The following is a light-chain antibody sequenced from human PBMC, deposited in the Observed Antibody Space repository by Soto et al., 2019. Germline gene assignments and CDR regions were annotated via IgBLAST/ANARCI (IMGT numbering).Light chain of an antibody. CDR3: MQALQTPRT. J-gene: IGKJ1*01. V-gene: IGKV2-28*01. Sequence: DIVMTQSPLSLPVTPGEPASISCRSSQSLLHSNGYNYLDWYLQKPGQSPQLLIYLGSNRASGVPDRFSGSGSGTDFTPKISRVEAEDVGVYYCMQALQTPRTFGQATKVEIK. CDR1: QSLLHSNGYNY. CDR2: LGS.